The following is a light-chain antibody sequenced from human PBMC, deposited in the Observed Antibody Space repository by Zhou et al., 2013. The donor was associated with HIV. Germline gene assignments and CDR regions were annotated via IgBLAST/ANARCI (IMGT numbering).Light chain of an antibody. CDR2: GAS. CDR3: QQANSFPPG. V-gene: IGKV1-12*01. CDR1: QTINNY. Sequence: DIQMTQSPSSLSASVGDRVTITCRTNQTINNYLAWYQQKPGKAPNLLIYGASTLQSGVPSRFSGSASGTDFTLTISSLQPEDFATYYCQQANSFPPGFGGGTKVEIK. J-gene: IGKJ4*01.